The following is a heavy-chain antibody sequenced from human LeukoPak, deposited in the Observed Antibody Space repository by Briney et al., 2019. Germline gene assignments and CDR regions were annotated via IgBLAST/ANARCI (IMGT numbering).Heavy chain of an antibody. V-gene: IGHV4-4*09. J-gene: IGHJ5*02. Sequence: SETLSLTCTVSGGSISSYYWSWIRQPPGKGLEWIGYIYTSGSTNYNPSLKSRVTISVDTSKNQFSLKLGSVTAADTAVYYCARRSGAGFDPWGQGTLVTVSS. CDR3: ARRSGAGFDP. CDR2: IYTSGST. CDR1: GGSISSYY. D-gene: IGHD3-3*01.